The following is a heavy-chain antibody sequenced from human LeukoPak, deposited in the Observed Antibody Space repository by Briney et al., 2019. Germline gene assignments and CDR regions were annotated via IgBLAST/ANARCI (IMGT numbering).Heavy chain of an antibody. Sequence: PSETLSLTCTVSGDSITNNNYYWGWIRQPPGKGLEWIGSIYYSGSTYYNPSLKSRVTLSVDTSKNQFSLKLSSVTAADTAVYYCARFSQGADYWGQGTLVTVSS. J-gene: IGHJ4*02. D-gene: IGHD1-26*01. CDR2: IYYSGST. CDR3: ARFSQGADY. V-gene: IGHV4-39*07. CDR1: GDSITNNNYY.